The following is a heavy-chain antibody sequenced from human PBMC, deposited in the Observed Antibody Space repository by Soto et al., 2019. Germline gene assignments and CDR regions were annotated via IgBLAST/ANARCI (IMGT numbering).Heavy chain of an antibody. CDR2: INAGNGNT. V-gene: IGHV1-3*01. CDR1: GYTFTSYA. CDR3: ARDRLVAGDTNAFDI. J-gene: IGHJ3*02. Sequence: ASVKVSCKASGYTFTSYAMHWVRQAPGQRLEWMGWINAGNGNTKYSQKFQGRVTITRDTSASTAYMELSSLRSEDTAVYYCARDRLVAGDTNAFDIWGQGTMVTVSS. D-gene: IGHD6-19*01.